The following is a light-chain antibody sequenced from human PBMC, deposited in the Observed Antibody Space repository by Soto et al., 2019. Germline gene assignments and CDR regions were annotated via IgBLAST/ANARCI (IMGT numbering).Light chain of an antibody. CDR2: AAS. CDR1: QSVTSSF. J-gene: IGKJ4*01. CDR3: QQYGSSPFT. Sequence: EIVLTQSPGTLSLSPGERATLSCRPSQSVTSSFLAWYQQKPGQAPRLLIYAASSRATGIPDRFSGSGSGTDFTLTISRLEPEDFAVYYCQQYGSSPFTFVGGTKVDIK. V-gene: IGKV3-20*01.